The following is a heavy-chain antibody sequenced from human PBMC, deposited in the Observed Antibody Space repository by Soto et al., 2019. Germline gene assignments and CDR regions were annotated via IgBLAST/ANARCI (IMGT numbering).Heavy chain of an antibody. CDR3: ARSLWFGELH. J-gene: IGHJ4*02. V-gene: IGHV2-5*02. D-gene: IGHD3-10*01. CDR1: GFSLSTTGVG. Sequence: QITLKESGPTLVKPTQTLTLTCSFSGFSLSTTGVGVGWIRQSPGKALEWLAIIYWDNDKRYSPSLKSRVTITEDTSKNQVVLTVTNVDPVDTGTYYCARSLWFGELHWGQGALVTVSS. CDR2: IYWDNDK.